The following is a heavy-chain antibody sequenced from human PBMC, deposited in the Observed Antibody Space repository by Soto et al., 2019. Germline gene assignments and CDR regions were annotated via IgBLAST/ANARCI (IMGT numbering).Heavy chain of an antibody. CDR2: ISPYTGNT. D-gene: IGHD3-16*01. CDR1: GYIFVNYG. V-gene: IGHV1-18*01. Sequence: QVQLVQSGDEVKKPGASVKVSCKASGYIFVNYGIAWVRQAPGQGLEWMGLISPYTGNTHSATKVQGRLTMATYTTXSTAYMDLGSLTSDDTAVYYCVMVDNYVTPTPQDVWGQGTTVTVSS. CDR3: VMVDNYVTPTPQDV. J-gene: IGHJ6*02.